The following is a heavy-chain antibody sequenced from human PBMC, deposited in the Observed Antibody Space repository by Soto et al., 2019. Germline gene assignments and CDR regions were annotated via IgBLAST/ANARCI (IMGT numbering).Heavy chain of an antibody. J-gene: IGHJ4*02. CDR2: ISYDGSNK. CDR3: AKDDEMAYYFDY. Sequence: QVPLVESGGGVVQPGRSLRLSCAASGFTFSSYGMHWVRQAPGKGLEWVAVISYDGSNKYYADSVKGRFTISRDNSKNTLYLQMNSLRAEDTAVYYCAKDDEMAYYFDYWGQGTLVTVSS. CDR1: GFTFSSYG. V-gene: IGHV3-30*18.